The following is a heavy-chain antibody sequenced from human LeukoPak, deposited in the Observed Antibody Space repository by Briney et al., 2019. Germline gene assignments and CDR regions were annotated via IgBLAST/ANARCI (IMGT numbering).Heavy chain of an antibody. J-gene: IGHJ4*02. Sequence: GGSLRLSCAASGFTVTTNNINWVRQAPGKGLEWVAVISYDGSNKYYEDSVKGRFTISRDNSKSTLFLQMSSLRTEDSAVFYCAIGGTYTTTSTASYWGQGTLVTVSS. D-gene: IGHD2-2*02. CDR1: GFTVTTNN. V-gene: IGHV3-30*03. CDR2: ISYDGSNK. CDR3: AIGGTYTTTSTASY.